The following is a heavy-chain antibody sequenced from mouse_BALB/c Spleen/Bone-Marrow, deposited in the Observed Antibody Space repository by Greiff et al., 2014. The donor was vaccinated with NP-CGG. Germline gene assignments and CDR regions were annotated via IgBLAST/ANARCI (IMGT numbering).Heavy chain of an antibody. CDR1: GYTFTNYW. J-gene: IGHJ1*01. V-gene: IGHV1S41*01. D-gene: IGHD2-2*01. Sequence: DLVKPGASVKLSCKTSGYTFTNYWINWIKQRPGQGLEWLGRIAPGSGSTYYNEVFKAKAPLTVDTSSSTAYIQLSSLSSEDSAVYFCARERYGYDGWYFDVWGAGTTVTVSS. CDR3: ARERYGYDGWYFDV. CDR2: IAPGSGST.